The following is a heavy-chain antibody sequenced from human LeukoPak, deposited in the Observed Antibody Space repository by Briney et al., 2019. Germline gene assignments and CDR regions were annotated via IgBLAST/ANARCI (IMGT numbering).Heavy chain of an antibody. CDR2: ITSGGGNT. V-gene: IGHV3-23*01. CDR1: GFTFSDYG. Sequence: GGSLRLSCAASGFTFSDYGLSWFRQAPGKGLEWVSAITSGGGNTYYADSVKGRFTISRDNSKNTLYLQMNSLRAEDTAVYYCAREVFQLLANWFDPWGQGTLVTVSS. D-gene: IGHD2-2*01. CDR3: AREVFQLLANWFDP. J-gene: IGHJ5*02.